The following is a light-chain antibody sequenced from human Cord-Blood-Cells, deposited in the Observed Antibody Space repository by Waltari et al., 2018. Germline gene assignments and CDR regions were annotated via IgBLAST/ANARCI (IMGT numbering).Light chain of an antibody. CDR1: SSDVGGYNY. CDR2: DVS. Sequence: QSALTQPASVSGSPGQSITISCTGTSSDVGGYNYVSWYQQHPGKAPKLMIYDVSKRPSGVSNRFSGSKSGNTASLTISGLQAEDEADYYYSSYTSSFYVFGTGTKVTVL. CDR3: SSYTSSFYV. J-gene: IGLJ1*01. V-gene: IGLV2-14*01.